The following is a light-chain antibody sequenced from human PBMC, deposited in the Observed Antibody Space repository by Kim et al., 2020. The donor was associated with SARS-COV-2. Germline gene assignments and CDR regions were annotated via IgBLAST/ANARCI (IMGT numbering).Light chain of an antibody. CDR2: GNS. CDR3: QSYDNSLSGYV. CDR1: ISNIGAGYD. Sequence: QSVLTQPPSVSGAPGQRVTISCTGSISNIGAGYDVHWYQQLPATAPKLLIYGNSNRPSGVSDRFSGSKSDTSASLAITGLQAEDEADYYCQSYDNSLSGYVFGSGTKVTVL. V-gene: IGLV1-40*01. J-gene: IGLJ1*01.